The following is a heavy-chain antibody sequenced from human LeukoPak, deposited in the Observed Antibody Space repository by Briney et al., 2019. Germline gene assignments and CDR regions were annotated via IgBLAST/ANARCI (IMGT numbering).Heavy chain of an antibody. CDR2: ISSSSSTI. CDR3: AKGSFGGWLQLDY. CDR1: GFTFSSYS. V-gene: IGHV3-48*01. Sequence: GGSLRLSCAASGFTFSSYSMNWVRQAPGKGLEWVSYISSSSSTIHYADSVKGRFTISRDNSKNTLYLQMNGLRAEDTAVYYCAKGSFGGWLQLDYWGQGTLVTVSS. J-gene: IGHJ4*02. D-gene: IGHD5-24*01.